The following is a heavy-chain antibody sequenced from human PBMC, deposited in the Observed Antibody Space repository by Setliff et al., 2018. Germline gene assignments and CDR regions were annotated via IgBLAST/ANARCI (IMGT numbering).Heavy chain of an antibody. Sequence: ASVKVSCKASGYTFTSYYMHWVRQAPGQGLEWMGIINPSGGSTGYAQKFQGRVTMTRNTSISTAYMDLSSLRFEDTAVYYCARAQSWSALDYYYYGMDVWGQGTTVTVSS. CDR3: ARAQSWSALDYYYYGMDV. D-gene: IGHD3-3*01. V-gene: IGHV1-46*01. CDR2: INPSGGST. J-gene: IGHJ6*02. CDR1: GYTFTSYY.